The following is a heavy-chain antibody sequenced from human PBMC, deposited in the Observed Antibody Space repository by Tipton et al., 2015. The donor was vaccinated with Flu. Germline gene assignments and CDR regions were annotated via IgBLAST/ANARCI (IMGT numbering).Heavy chain of an antibody. Sequence: TLSLTCSVSGYSIRSAYYGVWVRRPPGKGLEWIGTIYHGGTTYYNPSLKSRLTISVDTSKNQLSLRLSSVTAADTAGYYCSRHTGDSVRGVIDYWGQGTLVTVSA. CDR1: GYSIRSAYY. D-gene: IGHD3-10*02. V-gene: IGHV4-38-2*01. CDR2: IYHGGTT. CDR3: SRHTGDSVRGVIDY. J-gene: IGHJ4*02.